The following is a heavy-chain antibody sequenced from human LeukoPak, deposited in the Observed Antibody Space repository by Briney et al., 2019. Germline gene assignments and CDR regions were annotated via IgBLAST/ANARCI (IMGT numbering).Heavy chain of an antibody. V-gene: IGHV4-39*01. CDR1: GGSISRSTYY. J-gene: IGHJ4*02. D-gene: IGHD3-16*01. Sequence: SETLSLTCNVSGGSISRSTYYWGWIRQPPGKGLEWIGSIYNSGSTYYNPSLKSRVTVSVDTSKNQFSLRLSSVTAADTAVYYCVRGSTLRHYQYWGQGTLVTVSS. CDR2: IYNSGST. CDR3: VRGSTLRHYQY.